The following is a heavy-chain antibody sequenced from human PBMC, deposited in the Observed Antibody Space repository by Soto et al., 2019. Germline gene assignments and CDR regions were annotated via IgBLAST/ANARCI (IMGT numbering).Heavy chain of an antibody. CDR3: PKDPGYRSSGFDAFHI. D-gene: IGHD6-19*01. CDR1: GFTFDDYA. J-gene: IGHJ3*02. CDR2: VSWNSITI. Sequence: EVQLVESGGGLVQPGRSLRLSCAASGFTFDDYAMHWVRQVPGKGLEWVSGVSWNSITIDYADSVKGRFTISRDNAKDSLYLQMNSLRAEDTALYYCPKDPGYRSSGFDAFHIWGQGTMVTVSS. V-gene: IGHV3-9*01.